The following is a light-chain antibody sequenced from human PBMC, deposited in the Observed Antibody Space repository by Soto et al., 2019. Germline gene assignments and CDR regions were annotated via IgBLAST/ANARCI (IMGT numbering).Light chain of an antibody. Sequence: EVVMTQSPATLSVSPGERATLSCRASQTVYSNLAWYQQKPGQAPRLLIYDTSTRATGVPARFSGSGSGTEFTLTISSLLSEDFAVYSCHQYHYWPNTFGQGTRLEIK. J-gene: IGKJ5*01. CDR2: DTS. CDR3: HQYHYWPNT. V-gene: IGKV3-15*01. CDR1: QTVYSN.